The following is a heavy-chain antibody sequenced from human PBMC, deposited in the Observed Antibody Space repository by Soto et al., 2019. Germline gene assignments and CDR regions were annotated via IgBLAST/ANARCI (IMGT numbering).Heavy chain of an antibody. CDR1: GFTFSNYW. V-gene: IGHV3-7*05. CDR2: MKQDGSEK. CDR3: ARLITPRVLDS. Sequence: EVQLVESGGGLVQPGGSLRLSCAASGFTFSNYWMSWVRQAPGKGLEWVANMKQDGSEKDFVGSVKCRFTISRDNAKNSLYLQMNSLTTEDTAVYYCARLITPRVLDSWGQGTLVTVSS. J-gene: IGHJ4*02. D-gene: IGHD1-20*01.